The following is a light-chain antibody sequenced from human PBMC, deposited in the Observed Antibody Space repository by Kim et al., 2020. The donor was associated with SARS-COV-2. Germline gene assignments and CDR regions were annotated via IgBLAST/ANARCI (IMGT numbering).Light chain of an antibody. Sequence: SYELTQPTSVSVSPGQTASITCSGDKLGDKYACWYQQKPGQSPVLVIYQDSKRPSGIPERFSGSNSGNTATLTISGTQAMDEADYYCQAWDSSTAVLGGGTKLNVL. CDR1: KLGDKY. J-gene: IGLJ3*02. V-gene: IGLV3-1*01. CDR2: QDS. CDR3: QAWDSSTAV.